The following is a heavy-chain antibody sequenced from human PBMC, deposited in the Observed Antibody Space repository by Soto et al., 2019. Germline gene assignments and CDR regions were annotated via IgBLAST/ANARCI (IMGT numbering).Heavy chain of an antibody. V-gene: IGHV3-23*01. D-gene: IGHD3-3*01. J-gene: IGHJ4*02. CDR3: AKSNYDFWSGYSHFDY. Sequence: PGGSLRLSCAASGFTFSSYAMSWVRQAPGKGLEWVSAISGSGGSTYYADSVKGRFTISRDNSKNTLYLQMNSLRAEDTAVYYCAKSNYDFWSGYSHFDYWGQGTLVTVSS. CDR2: ISGSGGST. CDR1: GFTFSSYA.